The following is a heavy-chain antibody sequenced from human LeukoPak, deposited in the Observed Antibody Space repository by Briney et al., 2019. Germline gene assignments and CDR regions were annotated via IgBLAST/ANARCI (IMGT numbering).Heavy chain of an antibody. V-gene: IGHV3-21*01. J-gene: IGHJ4*02. Sequence: GGSLRLSCAASGFTFSTFNMNWVRQAPGKGLEWVSSITSSGSHIYYEDSVKGRFTISRDNAKNSLYLQMSSLRAEDTAVYYCTTDTLWFGELLRYFDYWGQGTLVTVSS. D-gene: IGHD3-10*01. CDR2: ITSSGSHI. CDR3: TTDTLWFGELLRYFDY. CDR1: GFTFSTFN.